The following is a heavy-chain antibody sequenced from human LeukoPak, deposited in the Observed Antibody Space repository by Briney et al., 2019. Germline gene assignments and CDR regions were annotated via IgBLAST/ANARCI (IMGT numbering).Heavy chain of an antibody. Sequence: KPGGSLRLSCAASGFTFSSYGMSWVRQAPGKGLEWVSAISGSGGSTYYADSVKGRFTISRDNSKNTLYLQMNSLRAEDTAVYYCAKASAMIVVVSKHFDYWGQGTLVTVSS. V-gene: IGHV3-23*01. J-gene: IGHJ4*02. D-gene: IGHD3-22*01. CDR2: ISGSGGST. CDR3: AKASAMIVVVSKHFDY. CDR1: GFTFSSYG.